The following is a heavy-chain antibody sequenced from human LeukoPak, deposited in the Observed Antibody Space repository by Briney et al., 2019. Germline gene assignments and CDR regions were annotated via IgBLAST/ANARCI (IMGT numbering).Heavy chain of an antibody. CDR1: GFTLSGYW. J-gene: IGHJ4*02. CDR2: ISGDGSST. CDR3: ARGSTSGWPDSFDS. Sequence: PGGSLRLSCAASGFTLSGYWMHWVRQAPGKGLVWVSRISGDGSSTPYADSVKGRFTITRDNAKNTLYLQMNSLRAEDTAVYYCARGSTSGWPDSFDSWGQGTPVTVSS. D-gene: IGHD6-19*01. V-gene: IGHV3-74*01.